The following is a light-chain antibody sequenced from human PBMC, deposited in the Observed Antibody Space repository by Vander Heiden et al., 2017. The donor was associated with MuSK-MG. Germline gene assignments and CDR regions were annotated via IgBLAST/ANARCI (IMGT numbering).Light chain of an antibody. Sequence: EVVLTQSPATLSLSPGEGATLSCRASQSVSTYLAWYQQKPGQAPRLLIYDAFNRATGLPARFHGRGHGIGFTLTISSREPEDFAVYYCQRINTWHPLTFGGGTKVEIK. CDR2: DAF. CDR3: QRINTWHPLT. V-gene: IGKV3D-11*02. J-gene: IGKJ4*01. CDR1: QSVSTY.